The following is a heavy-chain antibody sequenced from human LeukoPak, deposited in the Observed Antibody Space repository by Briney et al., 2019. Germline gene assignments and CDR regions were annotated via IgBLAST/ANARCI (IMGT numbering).Heavy chain of an antibody. CDR2: IYYSGST. J-gene: IGHJ4*02. CDR1: GGSISSSSAY. CDR3: ARGDCSSTSCYDY. Sequence: SETLSLTCTVSGGSISSSSAYWGWIRQPPGKGLEWIGSIYYSGSTYYNPSLKSRVTISVDTSKNQFSLKLSSVTAADTAVYYCARGDCSSTSCYDYWGQGTLVTVSS. D-gene: IGHD2-2*01. V-gene: IGHV4-39*07.